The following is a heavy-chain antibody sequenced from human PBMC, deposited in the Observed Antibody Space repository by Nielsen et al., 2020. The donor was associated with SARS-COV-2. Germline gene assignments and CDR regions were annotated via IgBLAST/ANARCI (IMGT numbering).Heavy chain of an antibody. CDR3: ARHRLYCSSTSCYYWFDP. Sequence: GGSLRLSCKGSGYSFTTYWINWVRQMPGKGLEWMGIIYPGDSDTRYSPSFQGQVTISADKSISTAYLQWSSLKASDTAMYYCARHRLYCSSTSCYYWFDPWGQGTLVTVSS. CDR1: GYSFTTYW. J-gene: IGHJ5*02. V-gene: IGHV5-51*01. CDR2: IYPGDSDT. D-gene: IGHD2-2*01.